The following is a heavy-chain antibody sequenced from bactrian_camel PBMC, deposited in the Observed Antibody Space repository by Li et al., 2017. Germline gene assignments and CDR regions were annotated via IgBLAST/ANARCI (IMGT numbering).Heavy chain of an antibody. Sequence: QVQLVESGGGLVQPGGSLRLSCAASGYTYSSYCVGWFRQGPGKEREGVAAIDSDGSTSYADSVKGRFTISRDNAKNTVYLLMNSLKPEDTAVYYCVKPNPDARGGFDHWGQGTQVTVS. CDR1: GYTYSSYC. CDR2: IDSDGST. V-gene: IGHV3S53*01. D-gene: IGHD1*01. J-gene: IGHJ4*01. CDR3: VKPNPDARGGFDH.